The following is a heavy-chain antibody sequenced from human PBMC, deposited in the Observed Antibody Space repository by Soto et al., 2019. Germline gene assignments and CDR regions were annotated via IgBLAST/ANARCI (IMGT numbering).Heavy chain of an antibody. D-gene: IGHD3-10*01. CDR2: IYYSGST. CDR1: GGSISSSSYY. CDR3: ARLGPYMVRGVFPLFGRRANWFDP. Sequence: PSETLSLTCTVSGGSISSSSYYWGWIRQPPGKGLEWIGSIYYSGSTYYNPSLKSRVTISVDTSKNQFSLKLSSVTAADTAVYYCARLGPYMVRGVFPLFGRRANWFDPWGQGTLVTVSS. V-gene: IGHV4-39*01. J-gene: IGHJ5*02.